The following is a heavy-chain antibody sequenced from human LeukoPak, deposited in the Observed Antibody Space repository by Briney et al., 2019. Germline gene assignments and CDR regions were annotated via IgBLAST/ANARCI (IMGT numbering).Heavy chain of an antibody. CDR1: GGSISSYY. Sequence: PSETLSLTCTVSGGSISSYYWSWIRQPPGKGLEWIGSIYYSGSTYYNPSLKSRVTISVDTSKNQFSLKLSSVTAADTAVYYCASYDPITMSRYYFDYWGQGTLVTVSS. D-gene: IGHD3-22*01. V-gene: IGHV4-59*05. J-gene: IGHJ4*02. CDR3: ASYDPITMSRYYFDY. CDR2: IYYSGST.